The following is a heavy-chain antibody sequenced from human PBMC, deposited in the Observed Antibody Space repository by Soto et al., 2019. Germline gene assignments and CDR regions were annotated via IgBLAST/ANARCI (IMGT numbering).Heavy chain of an antibody. CDR1: GGSISNNNYY. CDR3: ARQRGYSNSAFDH. J-gene: IGHJ4*02. V-gene: IGHV4-39*01. CDR2: IDSSGRT. D-gene: IGHD4-4*01. Sequence: SETLSLTCTVSGGSISNNNYYWAWIRQPPGKGLEWIGSIDSSGRTYYYPSLRSRVTISVDTSKNQFSLELSSVTAADTAVYYCARQRGYSNSAFDHWGQGTLVTVSS.